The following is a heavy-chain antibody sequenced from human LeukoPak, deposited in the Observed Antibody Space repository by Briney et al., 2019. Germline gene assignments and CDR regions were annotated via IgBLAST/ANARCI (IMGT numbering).Heavy chain of an antibody. CDR1: AFTMGSDY. CDR3: TRDRGGSYPGFVDY. CDR2: ISSSGSTI. J-gene: IGHJ4*02. Sequence: PGVPLRLTHAGSAFTMGSDYMTWVGQAPKKELEWVSYISSSGSTIYYADSVKGRFTISRDNAKNSLYLQMNSLRAEDTAVYYCTRDRGGSYPGFVDYWGQGALVTVAS. D-gene: IGHD1-26*01. V-gene: IGHV3-11*01.